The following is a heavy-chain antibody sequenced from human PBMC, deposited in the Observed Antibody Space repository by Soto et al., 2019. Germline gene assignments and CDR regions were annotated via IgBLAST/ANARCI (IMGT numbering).Heavy chain of an antibody. V-gene: IGHV1-18*01. CDR1: GYTFTSYG. CDR2: ISAYNGNT. D-gene: IGHD3-16*01. Sequence: ASVKVSCKASGYTFTSYGISWVRQAPGQGLEWMGWISAYNGNTNYAQKLQGRVTMTTDTSTSTAYMELRSLRSDDTAVYYCACLWGMLYYYYGLDFWGQGTTVTVSS. CDR3: ACLWGMLYYYYGLDF. J-gene: IGHJ6*02.